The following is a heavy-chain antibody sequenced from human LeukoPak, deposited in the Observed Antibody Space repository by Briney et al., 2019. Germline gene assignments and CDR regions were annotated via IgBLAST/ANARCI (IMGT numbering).Heavy chain of an antibody. CDR1: GYTFTGYY. J-gene: IGHJ4*02. CDR2: INPNSGGT. V-gene: IGHV1-2*06. D-gene: IGHD3-10*01. Sequence: GASVKVSCKASGYTFTGYYMHWVRQAPGQGLEWMGRINPNSGGTNYAQKFQGRVTMTRDTSISTAYMELSRLRSDDTAVYYCARALPWVRPLDYWGQGTLVTVSS. CDR3: ARALPWVRPLDY.